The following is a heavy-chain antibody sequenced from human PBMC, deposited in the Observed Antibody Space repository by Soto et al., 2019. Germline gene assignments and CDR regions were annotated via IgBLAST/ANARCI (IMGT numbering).Heavy chain of an antibody. V-gene: IGHV4-39*01. D-gene: IGHD6-6*01. J-gene: IGHJ4*02. Sequence: SETLSLTCAVSGGSVSSGGNYWGWIRQSPGKGLERIGSVHDTGTTHYNPSLTRRVTIYVDTSKNQFSLNVNSVTAADTAVYYCARGLSSPSAAGVWGQGTLVTVSS. CDR3: ARGLSSPSAAGV. CDR1: GGSVSSGGNY. CDR2: VHDTGTT.